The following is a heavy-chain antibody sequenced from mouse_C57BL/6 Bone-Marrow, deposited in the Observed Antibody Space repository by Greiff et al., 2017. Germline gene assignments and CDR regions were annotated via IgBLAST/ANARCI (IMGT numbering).Heavy chain of an antibody. CDR2: IRNKANGYTT. CDR1: GFTFTDYY. V-gene: IGHV7-3*01. D-gene: IGHD1-1*01. J-gene: IGHJ1*03. Sequence: EVQLVESGGGLVQPGGSLSLSCAASGFTFTDYYMSWVRQPPGKALEWLGFIRNKANGYTTEYSASVKGRFTISRDNSQSILYLQLNALSAEDSATYYCARSRYYGSSSWYFDVWGTGTTVTVSS. CDR3: ARSRYYGSSSWYFDV.